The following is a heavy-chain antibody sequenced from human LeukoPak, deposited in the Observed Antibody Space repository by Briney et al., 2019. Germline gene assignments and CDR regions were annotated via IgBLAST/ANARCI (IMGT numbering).Heavy chain of an antibody. V-gene: IGHV1-8*03. D-gene: IGHD6-13*01. J-gene: IGHJ3*02. Sequence: ASVKVSCKASGYTFTSYDINWVRQATGQGLEWMGWMNPNSGSTGYAQKFQGRVTITRNTSISTAYMELSSLRSEDTAVYYCARPQGYSSSWYAFDIWGQGTMVTVSS. CDR1: GYTFTSYD. CDR3: ARPQGYSSSWYAFDI. CDR2: MNPNSGST.